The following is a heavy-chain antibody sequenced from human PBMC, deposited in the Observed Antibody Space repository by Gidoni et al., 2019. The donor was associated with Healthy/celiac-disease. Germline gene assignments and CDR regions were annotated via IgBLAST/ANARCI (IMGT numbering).Heavy chain of an antibody. J-gene: IGHJ6*02. Sequence: EVQLVESGGGLVQPGGSLRLSCAASGFTFSRYWMSWVRQAPGKGLEWVANIKQDGSEKYYVDSVKGRFTISRDNAKNSLYLQMNSLRAEDTAVYYCARDYANYYYGMDVWGQGTTVTVSS. V-gene: IGHV3-7*03. D-gene: IGHD3-16*01. CDR2: IKQDGSEK. CDR1: GFTFSRYW. CDR3: ARDYANYYYGMDV.